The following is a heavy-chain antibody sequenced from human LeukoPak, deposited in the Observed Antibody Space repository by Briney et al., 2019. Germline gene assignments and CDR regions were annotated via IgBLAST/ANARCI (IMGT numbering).Heavy chain of an antibody. D-gene: IGHD3-10*01. V-gene: IGHV4-34*01. Sequence: SETLSLTCAVYGGSFSGYYWSWIRQPPGKGLEWIGEINHSGSTSYNPSLKSRVTISVDASKNQFSLKLSSVTAADTAVYYCARDSLMLRGPLVIYYFDFWGQGTLVTVSS. CDR2: INHSGST. CDR3: ARDSLMLRGPLVIYYFDF. CDR1: GGSFSGYY. J-gene: IGHJ4*02.